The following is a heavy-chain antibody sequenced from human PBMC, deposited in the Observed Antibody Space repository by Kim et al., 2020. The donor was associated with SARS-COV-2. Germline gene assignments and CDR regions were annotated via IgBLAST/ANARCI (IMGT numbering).Heavy chain of an antibody. J-gene: IGHJ4*02. V-gene: IGHV1-3*01. D-gene: IGHD6-13*01. CDR3: ARDSTGYSSSWTPSLDY. Sequence: FQGRVTITRDTSASTAYMELSSLRSEDTAVYYCARDSTGYSSSWTPSLDYWGQGTLVTVSS.